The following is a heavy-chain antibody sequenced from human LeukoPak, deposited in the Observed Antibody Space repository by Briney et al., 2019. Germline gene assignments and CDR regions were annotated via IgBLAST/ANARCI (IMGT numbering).Heavy chain of an antibody. V-gene: IGHV3-23*01. D-gene: IGHD3-22*01. CDR2: ISGTGGTT. CDR1: GFTFDDYT. CDR3: AGGPSYYYDSRWFDP. J-gene: IGHJ5*02. Sequence: GGSLRLSCAATGFTFDDYTIHWVRQAPGKGLEWVSAISGTGGTTYYADSVKGRFTISRDNSKNTLYLQMNSLRAEDTAVYYCAGGPSYYYDSRWFDPWGQGTLVTVSS.